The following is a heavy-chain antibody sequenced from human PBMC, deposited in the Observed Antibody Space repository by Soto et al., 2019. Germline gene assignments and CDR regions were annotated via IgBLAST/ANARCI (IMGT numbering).Heavy chain of an antibody. CDR1: GGSISSYY. V-gene: IGHV4-59*01. J-gene: IGHJ4*02. D-gene: IGHD1-1*01. CDR3: TRSTYLQLITH. Sequence: PSETLSLTCTVSGGSISSYYWSWIRQPPGKGLEWIGYIYYSGSTNYNPSLKSRVTISADTSKNQFSLRLSSVTAADTAVYYCTRSTYLQLITHWGQGTLVTVSS. CDR2: IYYSGST.